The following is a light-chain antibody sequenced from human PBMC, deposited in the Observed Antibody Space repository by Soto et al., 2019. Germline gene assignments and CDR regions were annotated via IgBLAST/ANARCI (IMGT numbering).Light chain of an antibody. J-gene: IGKJ3*01. CDR1: QSVSSSY. CDR3: QQYGSSPLFT. CDR2: GAS. Sequence: EIVLTQSPGTLSLSPGERATLSCRASQSVSSSYLAWYQKKPGQAPRLLIYGASSRAPGIPDRFSGSGSGTDFTLTLSRLEPEDFAVYYCQQYGSSPLFTFGPGTKVDSK. V-gene: IGKV3-20*01.